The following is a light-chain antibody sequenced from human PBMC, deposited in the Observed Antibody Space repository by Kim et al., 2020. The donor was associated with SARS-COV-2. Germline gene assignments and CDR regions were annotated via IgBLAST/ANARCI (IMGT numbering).Light chain of an antibody. Sequence: EVVLTQSPGTLSLSPGERATLSCRASQSISKSYLAWYHQKPGQAPRLPIYGASTRATGIPDRFSGSGSGTDFTLTISRLEPEDFAVYYCQHYGTSPPVTFGPGTKVDIK. V-gene: IGKV3-20*01. CDR3: QHYGTSPPVT. CDR1: QSISKSY. CDR2: GAS. J-gene: IGKJ3*01.